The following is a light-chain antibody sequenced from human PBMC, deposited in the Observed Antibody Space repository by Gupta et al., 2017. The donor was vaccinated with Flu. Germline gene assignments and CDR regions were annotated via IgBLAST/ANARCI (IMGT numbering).Light chain of an antibody. V-gene: IGKV4-1*01. CDR1: QSVLYSSTNKNY. Sequence: AVSLGERATINCKSSQSVLYSSTNKNYLAWYQQKPGQPPKLLIYGASARESGVPDRFSGSGSGTDFTLTISSLQAEDVAVYYCQQYSSAPITFGQGTRLEIK. J-gene: IGKJ5*01. CDR2: GAS. CDR3: QQYSSAPIT.